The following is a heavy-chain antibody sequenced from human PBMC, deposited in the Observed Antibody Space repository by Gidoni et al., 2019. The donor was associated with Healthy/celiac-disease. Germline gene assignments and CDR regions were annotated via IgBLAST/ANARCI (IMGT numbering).Heavy chain of an antibody. J-gene: IGHJ4*02. CDR2: ISSSSSYI. D-gene: IGHD2-15*01. CDR1: GSTFSSYS. Sequence: EVQLVESGGGLVKPGGSLRLSCAASGSTFSSYSMNWVRQAPGKGLEWVSSISSSSSYIYYADSVKGRFTISRDNAKNSLYLQMNSLRAEDTAVYYCARVKDGVAVDYWGQGTLVTVSS. V-gene: IGHV3-21*01. CDR3: ARVKDGVAVDY.